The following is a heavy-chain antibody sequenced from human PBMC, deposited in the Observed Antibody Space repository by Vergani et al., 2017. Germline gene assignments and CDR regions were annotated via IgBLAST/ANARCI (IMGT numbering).Heavy chain of an antibody. CDR1: GGSISSSSYY. CDR3: ASAYGDFGPWFDP. Sequence: QLQLQESGPGLVKPSETLSLTCTVSGGSISSSSYYWGWIRQPPGKGLEWIGSIYYSGSTYYNPSLKSRVTISVDPSKNQFSLKLSSVTAADTAVYYCASAYGDFGPWFDPWGQGTLVTVSS. CDR2: IYYSGST. D-gene: IGHD2-21*02. V-gene: IGHV4-39*01. J-gene: IGHJ5*02.